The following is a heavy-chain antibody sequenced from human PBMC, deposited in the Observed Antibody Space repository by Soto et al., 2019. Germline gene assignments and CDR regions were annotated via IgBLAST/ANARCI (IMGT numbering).Heavy chain of an antibody. V-gene: IGHV3-33*01. CDR1: GFTFSSYG. Sequence: QVQLVESGRGVVQPGRSLRLSCAASGFTFSSYGMHWVRQAPGKGLEWVAVIWYDGSNKYYADSVKGRFTISRDNSKSTMYLQMNSLRAEDTAVYYCASRADDYGDYEGAFDIWGQGTMVTVSS. CDR3: ASRADDYGDYEGAFDI. CDR2: IWYDGSNK. D-gene: IGHD4-17*01. J-gene: IGHJ3*02.